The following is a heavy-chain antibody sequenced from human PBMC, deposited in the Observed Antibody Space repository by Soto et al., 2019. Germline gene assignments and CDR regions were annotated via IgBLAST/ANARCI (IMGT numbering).Heavy chain of an antibody. V-gene: IGHV1-3*01. CDR2: INAGNGNT. Sequence: ASVKVSCKASGYTFTSYAMHWVRQAPGQRLEWMGWINAGNGNTKYSQKFQGRVTITRDTSASTAYMELSSLRSEDTAVYYCARDKVRRGDYYGMDVWGQGTTVTVSS. CDR1: GYTFTSYA. CDR3: ARDKVRRGDYYGMDV. D-gene: IGHD2-21*01. J-gene: IGHJ6*02.